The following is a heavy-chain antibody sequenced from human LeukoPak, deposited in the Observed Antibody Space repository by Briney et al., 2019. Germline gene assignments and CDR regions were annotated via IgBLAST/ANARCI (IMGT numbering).Heavy chain of an antibody. CDR3: ASCLYDGGCLRAFDV. CDR2: TYYSGST. Sequence: PSETLSLTCTVSGGSIYSYYWTWIRQPPGKGLEWIGNTYYSGSTNYNPSLKSRITISVDTSKNQFSLNLNSVSATDTAVYYCASCLYDGGCLRAFDVWGQGTMVTVSS. V-gene: IGHV4-59*08. J-gene: IGHJ3*01. D-gene: IGHD4-23*01. CDR1: GGSIYSYY.